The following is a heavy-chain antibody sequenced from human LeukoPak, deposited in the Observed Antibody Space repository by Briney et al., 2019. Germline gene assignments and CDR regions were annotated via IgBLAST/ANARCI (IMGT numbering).Heavy chain of an antibody. CDR1: GLTLSGYW. D-gene: IGHD5-18*01. CDR2: INGDASST. V-gene: IGHV3-74*01. Sequence: GGSLRLSCAASGLTLSGYWMHWLRQAPGKGLVWVSRINGDASSTSYADSVKGRFTISRDNAKSTLYLQMNSLRVEDTAVYYCARARGNTYGYFEYWGQGTLVTVSS. J-gene: IGHJ4*02. CDR3: ARARGNTYGYFEY.